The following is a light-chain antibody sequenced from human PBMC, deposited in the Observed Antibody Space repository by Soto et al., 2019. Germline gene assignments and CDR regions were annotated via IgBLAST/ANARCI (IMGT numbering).Light chain of an antibody. V-gene: IGLV2-14*01. CDR3: SSYTSSSTLCV. CDR1: SSDIGGYNY. J-gene: IGLJ1*01. CDR2: EVT. Sequence: QSALTQPASVSGSPGQSITISCTGTSSDIGGYNYVSWYQHQPGKAPKVVIYEVTNRPSGVSNRFSGSKSGATASLTISGLHAEDEADYYCSSYTSSSTLCVFGTGTQLTVL.